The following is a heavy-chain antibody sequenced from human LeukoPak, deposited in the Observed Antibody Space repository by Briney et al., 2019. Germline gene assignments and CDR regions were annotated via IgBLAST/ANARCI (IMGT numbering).Heavy chain of an antibody. D-gene: IGHD3-10*01. Sequence: GASVKVPCKASGGTFSSYAISWVRQAPGQGLEWMGRIIPIFGTANYAQKFQGRVTITADKSTSTAYMELSSLRSEDTAVYYCAREGPRITMVRGVINWFDPWGQGTLVTVSS. CDR2: IIPIFGTA. V-gene: IGHV1-69*06. CDR1: GGTFSSYA. J-gene: IGHJ5*02. CDR3: AREGPRITMVRGVINWFDP.